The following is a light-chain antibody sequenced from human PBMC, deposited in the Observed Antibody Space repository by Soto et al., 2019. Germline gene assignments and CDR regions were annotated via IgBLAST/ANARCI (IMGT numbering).Light chain of an antibody. Sequence: EIVLTQSPATLSLSPGETATLSCRASQSVTTYLAWYQQKPGQAPRLLIYNSFNRAAGIPARFSGSGSETDFTLNSSNLEPEDFAVYYCQQRGDWPPTFGPGTKVDIK. CDR2: NSF. CDR3: QQRGDWPPT. V-gene: IGKV3-11*01. CDR1: QSVTTY. J-gene: IGKJ3*01.